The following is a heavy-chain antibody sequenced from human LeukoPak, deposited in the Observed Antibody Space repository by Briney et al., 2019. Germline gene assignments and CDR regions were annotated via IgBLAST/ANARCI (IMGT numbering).Heavy chain of an antibody. Sequence: MASETLSLTCTVSGGSVSNSNYCWGWIRQPPGKGLEWIGEINHSGSTNYNPSLKSRVTISVDTSKNQFSLKLSSVTAADTAVYYCARGSTSYSSSAGLDYWGQGTLVTVSS. D-gene: IGHD6-6*01. V-gene: IGHV4-39*07. CDR2: INHSGST. CDR1: GGSVSNSNYC. J-gene: IGHJ4*02. CDR3: ARGSTSYSSSAGLDY.